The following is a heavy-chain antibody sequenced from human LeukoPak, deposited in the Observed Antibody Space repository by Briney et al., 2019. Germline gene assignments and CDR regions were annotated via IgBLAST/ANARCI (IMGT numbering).Heavy chain of an antibody. CDR2: IYSGGST. CDR1: GFTFSSYG. J-gene: IGHJ4*02. CDR3: ARDSRRILPSD. Sequence: GGSLRLSCGASGFTFSSYGMSWVRQAPGKGLEWVSVIYSGGSTYYADSVKGRFTISRDNSKNTLYLQMNSLRAEDTAVYYCARDSRRILPSDWGQGTLVTVSS. D-gene: IGHD2-15*01. V-gene: IGHV3-66*01.